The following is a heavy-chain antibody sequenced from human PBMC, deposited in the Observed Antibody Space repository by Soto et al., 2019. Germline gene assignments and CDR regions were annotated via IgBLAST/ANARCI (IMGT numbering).Heavy chain of an antibody. CDR2: ISGSGGST. CDR3: AKEGAFVLRFLEWSLSSYYFDY. J-gene: IGHJ4*02. Sequence: GGSLRLSCAASGFTFSSYAMSWVRQAPGKGLEWVSAISGSGGSTYYADSVKGRFTISRDNSKNTLYLQMNSLRAEDTAVYYCAKEGAFVLRFLEWSLSSYYFDYWGQGTLVTVSS. D-gene: IGHD3-3*01. CDR1: GFTFSSYA. V-gene: IGHV3-23*01.